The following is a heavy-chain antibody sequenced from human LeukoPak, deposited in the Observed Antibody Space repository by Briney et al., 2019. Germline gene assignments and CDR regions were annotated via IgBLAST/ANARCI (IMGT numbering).Heavy chain of an antibody. D-gene: IGHD5-18*01. J-gene: IGHJ6*03. CDR1: GFTLSSYW. Sequence: GGSLRLSCAASGFTLSSYWMSWVRQAPGKGLEWLAYIDQDGRDISYLDSVKGRFTIARDNAKNSLILQMNSLRTEDTAVYYCARIHLWSYYYYYMDVWGKGTTVTVSS. CDR3: ARIHLWSYYYYYMDV. V-gene: IGHV3-7*01. CDR2: IDQDGRDI.